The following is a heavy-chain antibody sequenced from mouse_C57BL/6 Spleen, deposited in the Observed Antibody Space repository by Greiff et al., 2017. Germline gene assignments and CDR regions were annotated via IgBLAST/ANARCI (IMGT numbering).Heavy chain of an antibody. Sequence: VKLQESGAELVRPGASVTLSCKASGYTFTDYEMHWVKQTPVHGLEWIGAIDPETGGTAYNQKFKGKAILTADKSSSTAYMELRSLTSEDSAVYYCTRNLDGNYPSWFAYWGQGTLVTVSA. V-gene: IGHV1-15*01. J-gene: IGHJ3*01. D-gene: IGHD2-1*01. CDR3: TRNLDGNYPSWFAY. CDR2: IDPETGGT. CDR1: GYTFTDYE.